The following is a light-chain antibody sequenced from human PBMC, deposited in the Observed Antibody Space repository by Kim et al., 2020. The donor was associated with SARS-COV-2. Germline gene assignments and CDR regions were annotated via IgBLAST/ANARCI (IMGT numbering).Light chain of an antibody. CDR1: SSNIGSNY. CDR3: AAWDDSLSGWL. Sequence: QSVLTQPHSASGTPGQRVTISCSGSSSNIGSNYVYWYQQLPGTAPKLLIYSNNQRPSGVPDRFSGSKSGTSASLAISGLRSEDEADYYCAAWDDSLSGWLFGGWTQLTVL. CDR2: SNN. V-gene: IGLV1-47*02. J-gene: IGLJ3*02.